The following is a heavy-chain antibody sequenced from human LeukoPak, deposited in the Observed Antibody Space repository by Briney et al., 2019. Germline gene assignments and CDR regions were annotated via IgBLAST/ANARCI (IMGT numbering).Heavy chain of an antibody. CDR3: ARHGDRIAVAAY. CDR1: GGSISSYY. J-gene: IGHJ4*02. D-gene: IGHD6-19*01. V-gene: IGHV4-39*01. CDR2: IIYSGNT. Sequence: SETLSLTCTVSGGSISSYYWGWIRQPPGKGLEWIGSIIYSGNTYYNPSLKSRVTISIDTTKNQFSLKVRSVTAADTAFYYCARHGDRIAVAAYWGQGTLVTVSS.